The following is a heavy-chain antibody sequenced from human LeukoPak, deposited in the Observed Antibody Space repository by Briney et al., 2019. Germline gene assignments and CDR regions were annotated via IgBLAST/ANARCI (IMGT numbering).Heavy chain of an antibody. V-gene: IGHV1-24*01. D-gene: IGHD6-13*01. CDR3: ATDRIAAAGNWFDP. J-gene: IGHJ5*02. Sequence: ASVKVSCKASGYTFTGYYMHWVRQAPGKGLEWMGGFDPEDGETIYAQKFQGRVTMTEDTSTDTAYMELSSLRSEDTAVYYCATDRIAAAGNWFDPWGQGTLVTVSS. CDR2: FDPEDGET. CDR1: GYTFTGYY.